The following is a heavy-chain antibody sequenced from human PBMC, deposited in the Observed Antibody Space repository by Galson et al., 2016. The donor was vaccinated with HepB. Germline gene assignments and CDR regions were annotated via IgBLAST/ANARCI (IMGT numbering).Heavy chain of an antibody. CDR2: ISYDGTNI. Sequence: SLRLSCAASGFTFSHYGMHWVRQAPGKGLDWVAVISYDGTNIWYADSVKGRFTISRDNSKSTLYLQMNSLRAEDTAVYYCARGGGTVTGPVLFDYWGQGTLVTVSS. V-gene: IGHV3-30*03. J-gene: IGHJ4*02. CDR3: ARGGGTVTGPVLFDY. D-gene: IGHD4-17*01. CDR1: GFTFSHYG.